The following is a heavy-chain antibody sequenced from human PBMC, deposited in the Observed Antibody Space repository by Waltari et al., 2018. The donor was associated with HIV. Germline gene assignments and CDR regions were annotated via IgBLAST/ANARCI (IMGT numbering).Heavy chain of an antibody. Sequence: EVQLMQSGGGLVQPGGSLRLSCAASGFTVSTNYISWVRQAPGKGLEWVSIIYRGGTSYYADSVKGRFTISRDTSNNTGSLQMNSLRAEDTAMYYCAGAPTVTTNLEYWGQGVLVSVSP. V-gene: IGHV3-66*01. CDR1: GFTVSTNY. D-gene: IGHD4-17*01. CDR2: IYRGGTS. CDR3: AGAPTVTTNLEY. J-gene: IGHJ4*02.